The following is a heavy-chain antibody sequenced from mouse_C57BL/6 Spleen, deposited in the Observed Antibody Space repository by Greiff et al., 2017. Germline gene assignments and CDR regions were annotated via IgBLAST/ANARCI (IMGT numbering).Heavy chain of an antibody. Sequence: EVKLMESGAGLVRPGASLKLSCAASGFTFSGYAMPWVQQTPEKRLEWVGTINDGGGDTDYPDNVKGRFTIAEDNASNNLYLQLSHLKSEDTAMYYCARDGSYALDDWGKGTTVTVSS. D-gene: IGHD1-1*01. V-gene: IGHV5-4*01. J-gene: IGHJ4*01. CDR3: ARDGSYALDD. CDR1: GFTFSGYA. CDR2: INDGGGDT.